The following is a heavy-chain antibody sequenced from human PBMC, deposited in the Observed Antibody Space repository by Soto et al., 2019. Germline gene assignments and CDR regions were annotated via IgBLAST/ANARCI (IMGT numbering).Heavy chain of an antibody. CDR3: ASQSSEWLLFAS. Sequence: GSLRLSCTASGFTFSSYSMDWVRRAPGKGLEWVSYISSSSSTIYYADSVKGRFTISRDNAKNSLYLQMNSLRAEDTAVYYCASQSSEWLLFASWGQGTLVTVSS. D-gene: IGHD5-12*01. CDR1: GFTFSSYS. V-gene: IGHV3-48*01. CDR2: ISSSSSTI. J-gene: IGHJ4*02.